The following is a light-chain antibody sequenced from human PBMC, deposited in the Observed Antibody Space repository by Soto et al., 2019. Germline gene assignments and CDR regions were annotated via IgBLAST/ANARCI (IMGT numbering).Light chain of an antibody. J-gene: IGKJ1*01. CDR2: GAS. CDR3: QQYKNWPSWT. Sequence: EVVMTQSPATLYVSPGERATLSCRASQSVSSNLAWYQQKPGQAPRLLIYGASTRATGIPARFSGSESGTEFTLTISSLQSEECAVYYCQQYKNWPSWTFSQGTKVEIK. CDR1: QSVSSN. V-gene: IGKV3-15*01.